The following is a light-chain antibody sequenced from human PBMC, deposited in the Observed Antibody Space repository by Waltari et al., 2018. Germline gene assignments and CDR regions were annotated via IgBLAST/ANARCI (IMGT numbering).Light chain of an antibody. CDR3: SSYTSSSPYV. CDR1: SSDVGGYNY. J-gene: IGLJ1*01. CDR2: DVS. V-gene: IGLV2-14*03. Sequence: QSALTQPASVSGSPGRSITISCTGISSDVGGYNYVSWYQQYPGKAPKLMIYDVSNRPSGVSNRFSGSKSGNTASLTISGLQAEDEADYYCSSYTSSSPYVFGTGTKVTVL.